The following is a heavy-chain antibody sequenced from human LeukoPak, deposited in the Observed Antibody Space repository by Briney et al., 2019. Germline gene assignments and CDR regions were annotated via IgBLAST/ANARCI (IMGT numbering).Heavy chain of an antibody. Sequence: SETLSLTCAVYGGSFSGYYWSGSRQPPEKGVGWIGEINHSGSTNYNPSLKSRVTISVDTSKNQCSLKLSSVTAADTAVYYCARYPAAVFWFDPWGQGTLVSVSS. CDR1: GGSFSGYY. D-gene: IGHD6-13*01. CDR2: INHSGST. V-gene: IGHV4-34*01. J-gene: IGHJ5*02. CDR3: ARYPAAVFWFDP.